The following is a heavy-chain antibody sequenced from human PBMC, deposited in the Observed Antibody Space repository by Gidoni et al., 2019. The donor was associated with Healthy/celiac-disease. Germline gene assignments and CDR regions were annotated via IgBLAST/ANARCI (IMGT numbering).Heavy chain of an antibody. J-gene: IGHJ6*02. CDR1: GGSISSSRYY. CDR2: IYYSGST. D-gene: IGHD3-3*01. Sequence: QLQLQESGTGLVKPSETLSLTCTVSGGSISSSRYYWGWIRQPPGKGLEWIGSIYYSGSTYYNPSLKRRVTISVDTSKNQFSLKLSSVTAADTAVYYCARHYDFWSGPLYSYGMDVWGQGTTVTISS. V-gene: IGHV4-39*01. CDR3: ARHYDFWSGPLYSYGMDV.